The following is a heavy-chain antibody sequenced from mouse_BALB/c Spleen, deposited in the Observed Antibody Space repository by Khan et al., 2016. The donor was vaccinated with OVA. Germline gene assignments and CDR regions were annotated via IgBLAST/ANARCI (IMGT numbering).Heavy chain of an antibody. CDR3: ARGAGYRYFDV. Sequence: QIQLVQSGPELKKPGETVKISCKASGYTFTNYGMNWVKQAPGKGLKWMGWINTYTGEPTYTDDFKGRFAFSLETSASTAYLQINNLKNEDMATYFCARGAGYRYFDVWGAGTTVTVSS. J-gene: IGHJ1*01. V-gene: IGHV9-1*02. CDR2: INTYTGEP. CDR1: GYTFTNYG.